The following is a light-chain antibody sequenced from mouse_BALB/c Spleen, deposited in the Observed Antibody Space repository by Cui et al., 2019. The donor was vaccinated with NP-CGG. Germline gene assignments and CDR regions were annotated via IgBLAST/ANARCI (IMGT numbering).Light chain of an antibody. J-gene: IGLJ1*01. CDR1: IGAVTTSNY. Sequence: QAVVTQESATTTSPGETVTLTCRSSIGAVTTSNYANWVQEKPDHLFTGLIGGTHNRAPGLPARFSGSLIGDKAALTITGAQTEDEAIYFCALWYSNHWVFGGGTKLTVL. CDR2: GTH. V-gene: IGLV1*01. CDR3: ALWYSNHWV.